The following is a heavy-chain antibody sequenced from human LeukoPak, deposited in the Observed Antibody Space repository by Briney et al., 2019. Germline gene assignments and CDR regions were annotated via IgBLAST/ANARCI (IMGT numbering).Heavy chain of an antibody. V-gene: IGHV3-11*01. CDR1: GFTFGDWY. CDR3: ARGHYGMDV. Sequence: GGSLRLSCAASGFTFGDWYMSWIRQVPGKRLEWVSYISSVVDSGRTIYYADSVKGRFTISRDNAKNSLYLQMNSLRDEDTAVYYCARGHYGMDVWGQGTTVIVSS. J-gene: IGHJ6*02. CDR2: ISSVVDSGRTI.